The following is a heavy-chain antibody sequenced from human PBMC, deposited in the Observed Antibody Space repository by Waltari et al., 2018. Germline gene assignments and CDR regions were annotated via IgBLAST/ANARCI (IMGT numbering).Heavy chain of an antibody. CDR2: MNPGSGNT. V-gene: IGHV1-8*01. Sequence: QVQLVQSGAEVKTPGASVKVSCKASGYPFNSHDINWVRQAPGKGLEWMGWMNPGSGNTGYAQNLQGRVIMTRDTSISTAYMEVSDLRSEDTAVYYCTRGALNRRRSYGGYYYNGLDVWGQGTRVTVSS. J-gene: IGHJ6*02. CDR1: GYPFNSHD. D-gene: IGHD2-15*01. CDR3: TRGALNRRRSYGGYYYNGLDV.